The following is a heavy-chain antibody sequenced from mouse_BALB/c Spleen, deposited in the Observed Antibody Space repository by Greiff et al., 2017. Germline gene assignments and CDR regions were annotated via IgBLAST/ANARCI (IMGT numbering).Heavy chain of an antibody. CDR2: ISSGGGST. D-gene: IGHD2-2*01. Sequence: VQLKESGGGLVKPGGSLKLSCAASGFAFSSYDMSWVRQTPEKRLEWVAYISSGGGSTYYPDTVKGRFTISRDNAKNTLYLQMSSLKSEDTAMYYCARHEDGYDPFAYWGQGTTLTVSS. CDR1: GFAFSSYD. CDR3: ARHEDGYDPFAY. V-gene: IGHV5-12-1*01. J-gene: IGHJ2*01.